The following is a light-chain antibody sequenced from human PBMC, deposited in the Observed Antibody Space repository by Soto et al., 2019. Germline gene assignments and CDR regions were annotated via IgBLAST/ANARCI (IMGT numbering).Light chain of an antibody. CDR1: QDIKNY. V-gene: IGKV1-33*01. Sequence: DLPMTQSPSSLSASVGDRVTITCQASQDIKNYLNWYQQKPGKAPKLLIYNASTFESGVPSRFSGTGSGTHFTFTISSLQPEDIATYYCQQYDDLFTFGPGTKVDI. CDR2: NAS. CDR3: QQYDDLFT. J-gene: IGKJ3*01.